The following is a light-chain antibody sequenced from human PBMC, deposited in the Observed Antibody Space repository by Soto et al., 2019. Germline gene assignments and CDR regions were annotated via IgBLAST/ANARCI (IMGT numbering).Light chain of an antibody. CDR1: QSISTW. V-gene: IGKV1-5*01. J-gene: IGKJ1*01. CDR3: QQYNSYSLWT. CDR2: DAS. Sequence: DIQMTQSPSTLSASVGDRVTITCRASQSISTWLAWYQQKPGKAPELLIYDASSLESGVPSRFSGSGSGTEFTLTIDSLQPDDFATYYCQQYNSYSLWTFGQGSKADI.